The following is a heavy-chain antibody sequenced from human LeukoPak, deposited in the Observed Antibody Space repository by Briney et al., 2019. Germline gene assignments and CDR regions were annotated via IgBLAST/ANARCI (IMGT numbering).Heavy chain of an antibody. CDR3: ARGRLKYYCGSGSSSYNWFDP. V-gene: IGHV4-34*01. CDR2: INHSGST. D-gene: IGHD3-10*01. J-gene: IGHJ5*02. CDR1: GGSFSGYY. Sequence: SETLSLTCAVYGGSFSGYYWSWIRQPPGKGLEWIGEINHSGSTNYNPSLKSRVTISVDTSKNQFSLKLSSVTAADTAVYYCARGRLKYYCGSGSSSYNWFDPWGQGTLVTVSS.